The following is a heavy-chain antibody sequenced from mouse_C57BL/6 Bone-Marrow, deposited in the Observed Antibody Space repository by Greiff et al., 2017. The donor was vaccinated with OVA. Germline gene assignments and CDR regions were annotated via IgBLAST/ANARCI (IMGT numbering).Heavy chain of an antibody. CDR3: ARDGGSSGSFAY. CDR2: ISDGGSYT. D-gene: IGHD3-2*02. J-gene: IGHJ3*01. CDR1: GFTFSSYA. V-gene: IGHV5-4*01. Sequence: VQLKESGGGLVKPGGSLKLSCAASGFTFSSYAMSWVRQTPEKRLEWVATISDGGSYTYYPDNVKGRFTISRDNAKNNLYLQMSHLKSEDTAMYYCARDGGSSGSFAYWGQGTLVTVSA.